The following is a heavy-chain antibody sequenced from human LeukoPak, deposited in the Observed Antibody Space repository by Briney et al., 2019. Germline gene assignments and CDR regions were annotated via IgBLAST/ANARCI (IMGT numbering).Heavy chain of an antibody. CDR1: GFTFDDYA. CDR3: AKGLRGQYQLPDFDY. Sequence: GGSLRLSCAASGFTFDDYAMHWVRQAPGKGLEWVSGISWNSGSIGYADSVKGRFTISGDNAKNSLYLQMNSLRAEDMALYYCAKGLRGQYQLPDFDYWGQGTLVTVSS. D-gene: IGHD2-2*01. J-gene: IGHJ4*02. CDR2: ISWNSGSI. V-gene: IGHV3-9*03.